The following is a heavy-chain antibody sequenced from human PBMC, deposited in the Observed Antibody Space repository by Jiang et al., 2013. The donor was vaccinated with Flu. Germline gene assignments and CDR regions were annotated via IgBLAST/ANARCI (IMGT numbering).Heavy chain of an antibody. J-gene: IGHJ3*02. D-gene: IGHD3-22*01. CDR2: IYPGDSDT. Sequence: IYPGDSDTRYSPSFQGQVTISADKSISTAYLQWSSLKASDTAMYYCARQVDTMIDMDAFDIWGQGTMVTVSS. V-gene: IGHV5-51*01. CDR3: ARQVDTMIDMDAFDI.